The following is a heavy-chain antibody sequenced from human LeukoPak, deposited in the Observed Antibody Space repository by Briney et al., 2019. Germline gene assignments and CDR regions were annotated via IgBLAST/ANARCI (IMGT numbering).Heavy chain of an antibody. Sequence: ASETLSLTCAVSGYSISSGYYWGWIRQPPGKGLEWIGSIYHSGSTYYNPSLKSRVTISVDTSKNQFSLKLSSVTAADTAVYYCARDRPPNLLLWFGESSNWFDPWGQGTLVTVSS. J-gene: IGHJ5*02. CDR3: ARDRPPNLLLWFGESSNWFDP. V-gene: IGHV4-38-2*02. CDR1: GYSISSGYY. D-gene: IGHD3-10*01. CDR2: IYHSGST.